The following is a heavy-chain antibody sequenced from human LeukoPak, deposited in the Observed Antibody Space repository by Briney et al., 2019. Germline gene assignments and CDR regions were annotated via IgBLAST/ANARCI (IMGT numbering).Heavy chain of an antibody. CDR3: ARDEWERWFDP. CDR1: GGSVSSSSYY. D-gene: IGHD1-26*01. J-gene: IGHJ5*02. CDR2: IYYSGST. Sequence: PSETLSLTYTVSGGSVSSSSYYWGWIRQPPGKGLEWIGSIYYSGSTYYNPSLKSRVTISVDTSKNQFSLKLSSVTAADTAVYYCARDEWERWFDPWGQGTLVTVSS. V-gene: IGHV4-39*07.